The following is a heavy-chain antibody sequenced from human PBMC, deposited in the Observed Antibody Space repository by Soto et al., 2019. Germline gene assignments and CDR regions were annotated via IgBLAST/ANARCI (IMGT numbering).Heavy chain of an antibody. V-gene: IGHV1-8*01. Sequence: ASVKVSCKASGYTFTSYDINWVRQATGQGLEWMGWMNPNSGNTGYAQKFQGRVTMTRNTSISKAYMELGSLGSEDTAVYYCARGFGPPRYYDFWSGYYLVGTGLRWTKSRHTNWFDPWGQGTLVTVSS. CDR3: ARGFGPPRYYDFWSGYYLVGTGLRWTKSRHTNWFDP. CDR2: MNPNSGNT. CDR1: GYTFTSYD. D-gene: IGHD3-3*01. J-gene: IGHJ5*02.